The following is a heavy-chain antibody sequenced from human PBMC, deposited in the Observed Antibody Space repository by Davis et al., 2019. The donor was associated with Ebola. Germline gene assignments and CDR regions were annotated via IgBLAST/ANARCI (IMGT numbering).Heavy chain of an antibody. CDR1: GYTFTSYY. J-gene: IGHJ3*02. CDR3: ARDPYYYDSSGYAFDI. V-gene: IGHV1-46*01. D-gene: IGHD3-22*01. Sequence: ASVKVSCKASGYTFTSYYMHWVRQAPGQGLEWMGIINPSGGSTSYAQKFQGRVTMTRDTSTSTVYMELSSLRSEDTAVYYCARDPYYYDSSGYAFDIWGQGTMVTVSS. CDR2: INPSGGST.